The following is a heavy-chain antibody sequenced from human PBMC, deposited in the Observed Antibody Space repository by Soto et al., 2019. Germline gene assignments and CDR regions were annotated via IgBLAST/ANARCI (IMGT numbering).Heavy chain of an antibody. CDR3: ARKNYGDYPTDY. CDR2: IYWDDDK. D-gene: IGHD4-17*01. J-gene: IGHJ4*02. CDR1: GFSLSTRGVG. Sequence: SGPTLVNPPQTLTLTCTFSGFSLSTRGVGVGWIPQPPGKALEWLAVIYWDDDKRYSPSLQSRLTITKDTSKNQVVLTMTNMDPVDTATYYCARKNYGDYPTDYWGQGTLVTVSS. V-gene: IGHV2-5*02.